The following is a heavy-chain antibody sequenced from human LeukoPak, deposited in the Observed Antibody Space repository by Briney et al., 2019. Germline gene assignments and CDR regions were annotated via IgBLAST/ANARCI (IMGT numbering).Heavy chain of an antibody. CDR1: GYTFTSYG. D-gene: IGHD3-22*01. CDR3: ARRQTYYYDSSGYYLETWFDP. CDR2: INPSGGST. V-gene: IGHV1-46*01. J-gene: IGHJ5*02. Sequence: ASVKVSCKASGYTFTSYGISWVRQAPGQGLVWMGIINPSGGSTSYAQKFQGRVTMTRDTSTSTVYMELGSLRSEDTAVYYCARRQTYYYDSSGYYLETWFDPWGQGTLVTVSS.